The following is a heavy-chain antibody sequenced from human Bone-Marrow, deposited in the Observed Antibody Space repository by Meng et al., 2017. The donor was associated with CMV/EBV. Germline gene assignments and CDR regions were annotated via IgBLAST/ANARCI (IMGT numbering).Heavy chain of an antibody. CDR3: ARVRAIGDYVLLGNWFDP. CDR2: IIPYNGNT. D-gene: IGHD4-17*01. CDR1: YIFTYYR. V-gene: IGHV1-18*01. Sequence: YIFTYYRIRSVRPAPGQGLEWMGWIIPYNGNTYYAQKLQDIVSMTPDPSTSIAYMALMSLRSDDTALYYCARVRAIGDYVLLGNWFDPWGQGTLVTVSS. J-gene: IGHJ5*02.